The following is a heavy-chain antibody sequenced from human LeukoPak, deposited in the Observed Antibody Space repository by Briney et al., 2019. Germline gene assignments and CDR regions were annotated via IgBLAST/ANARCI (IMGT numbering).Heavy chain of an antibody. J-gene: IGHJ6*02. D-gene: IGHD2-15*01. CDR1: GGSISSYY. CDR2: IYYSGST. V-gene: IGHV4-59*01. Sequence: KASETLSLTCTVSGGSISSYYWSWIRQPPGKGLERIGYIYYSGSTNYNPSLKSRVTISVDTSKNQFSLKLSSVTAADTAVYYCASGGSYYYYGMDVWGQGTAVTVSS. CDR3: ASGGSYYYYGMDV.